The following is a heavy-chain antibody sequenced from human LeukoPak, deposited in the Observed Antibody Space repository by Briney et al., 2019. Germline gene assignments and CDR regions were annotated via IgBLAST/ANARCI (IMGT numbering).Heavy chain of an antibody. CDR2: ISSNGGST. D-gene: IGHD6-19*01. Sequence: GGSLRLSXAASGFTFSSYAMHWVRQAPGKGLEYVSAISSNGGSTYYANSVKGRFTISRDNSKNTLYLQMGSLRAEDMAVYYCARDNVAVAAAFDIWGQGTMVTVSS. V-gene: IGHV3-64*01. CDR1: GFTFSSYA. CDR3: ARDNVAVAAAFDI. J-gene: IGHJ3*02.